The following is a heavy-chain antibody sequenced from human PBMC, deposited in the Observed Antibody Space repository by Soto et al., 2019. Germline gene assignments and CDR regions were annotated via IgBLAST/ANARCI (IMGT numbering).Heavy chain of an antibody. CDR1: GFTFSSYS. CDR3: ARDKQWLVRGYYYGMDV. D-gene: IGHD6-19*01. Sequence: EVQLVESGGGLVKPGGSLRLSCAASGFTFSSYSMNWVRQAPGKGLEWVSSISSSSSYIYYADSVKGRFTISRDNAKNSLYLQMNSLRAEDTAVYYCARDKQWLVRGYYYGMDVWGQGTTVTFSS. V-gene: IGHV3-21*01. J-gene: IGHJ6*02. CDR2: ISSSSSYI.